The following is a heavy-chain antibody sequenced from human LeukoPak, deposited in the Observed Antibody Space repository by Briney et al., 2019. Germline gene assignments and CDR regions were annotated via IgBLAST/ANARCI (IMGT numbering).Heavy chain of an antibody. CDR3: SKDIVVKRGLWDAFGS. J-gene: IGHJ3*01. D-gene: IGHD5-24*01. CDR2: IIWNSNTF. V-gene: IGHV3-9*01. Sequence: RPGGSLRLSCAASGFNFDDYSMHWVRQVPGKGLEWVSGIIWNSNTFGYADSVKGRFTISRDNAKNSLYLQMNSLRVEDTALYYCSKDIVVKRGLWDAFGSWGQGTMVTVSS. CDR1: GFNFDDYS.